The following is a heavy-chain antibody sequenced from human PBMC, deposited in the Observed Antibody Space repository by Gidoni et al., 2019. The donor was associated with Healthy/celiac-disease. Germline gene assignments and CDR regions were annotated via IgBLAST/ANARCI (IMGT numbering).Heavy chain of an antibody. CDR1: GGTFSSYT. J-gene: IGHJ4*02. Sequence: QVQLVQSGAEVKKPGSSVKVSCKASGGTFSSYTISWVRQAPGQGLEWMGRIIPILGIANYTQKFQGRVTITADKSTSTAYMELSSLRSEDTAVYYCALAYCSGGSCYSDYWGQGTLVTVSS. CDR2: IIPILGIA. D-gene: IGHD2-15*01. V-gene: IGHV1-69*02. CDR3: ALAYCSGGSCYSDY.